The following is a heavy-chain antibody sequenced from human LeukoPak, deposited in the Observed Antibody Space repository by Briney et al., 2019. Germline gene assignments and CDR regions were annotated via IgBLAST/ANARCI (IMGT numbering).Heavy chain of an antibody. CDR3: ARESTTVYRYFDY. V-gene: IGHV4-38-2*02. J-gene: IGHJ4*02. CDR2: IYRSGST. CDR1: GYSISSGYY. D-gene: IGHD4-17*01. Sequence: PSETLSLTCTVSGYSISSGYYWVWIRQPPGKGLEWIGSIYRSGSTNYNPSLKSRVTISVDTSQNQFSLKVNSVTAADTAVYYCARESTTVYRYFDYWGQGTLVTVSS.